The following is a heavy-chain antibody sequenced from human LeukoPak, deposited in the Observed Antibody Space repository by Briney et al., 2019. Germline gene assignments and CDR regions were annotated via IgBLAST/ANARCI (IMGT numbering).Heavy chain of an antibody. V-gene: IGHV3-33*01. CDR1: GFTFSSYG. Sequence: GRSLRLSCAASGFTFSSYGMHWVRQAPGKGLEWVAVIWYDGSNKYYADPVKGRFTISRDNSKNTLYLQMNSLRAEDTAVYYCAREIQQWLADYWGQGTLVAVSS. D-gene: IGHD6-19*01. CDR3: AREIQQWLADY. J-gene: IGHJ4*02. CDR2: IWYDGSNK.